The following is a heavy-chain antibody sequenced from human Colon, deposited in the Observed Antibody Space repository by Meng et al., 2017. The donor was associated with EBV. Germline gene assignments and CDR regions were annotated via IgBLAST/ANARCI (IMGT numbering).Heavy chain of an antibody. J-gene: IGHJ4*02. CDR2: IHYSGST. V-gene: IGHV4-39*07. CDR1: GGATSRTEYH. Sequence: RPRRAGRSGRLKPSEPPSLTCAVSGGATSRTEYHWRWMRQSPGKGLEWMGNIHYSGSTSYNPALKSVDTISVDTSKKQFSVTLASVTVADRAVYYRVRDGTRDGDLDYWGQGTLVTVSS. D-gene: IGHD3-10*01. CDR3: VRDGTRDGDLDY.